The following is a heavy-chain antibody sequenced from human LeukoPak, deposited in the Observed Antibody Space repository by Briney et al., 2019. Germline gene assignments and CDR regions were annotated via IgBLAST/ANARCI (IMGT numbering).Heavy chain of an antibody. CDR3: TTSPGDPFDY. CDR1: GYTFTGFH. J-gene: IGHJ4*02. D-gene: IGHD3-16*01. CDR2: INPKSGDT. V-gene: IGHV1-2*02. Sequence: ASVNVSCKASGYTFTGFHIHWVRQAPGHGLEYMGWINPKSGDTNYAQKFQGRVTMTRDTSISTAYMELGSLRFDDTAVYYCTTSPGDPFDYWGQGTLVTVSS.